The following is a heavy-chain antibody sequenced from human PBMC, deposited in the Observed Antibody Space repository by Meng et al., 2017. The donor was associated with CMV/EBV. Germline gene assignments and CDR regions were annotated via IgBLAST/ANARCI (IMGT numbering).Heavy chain of an antibody. CDR3: ARERWGNGGNSGY. CDR1: GVTFSSYS. CDR2: ISSSSSYI. D-gene: IGHD4-23*01. J-gene: IGHJ4*02. Sequence: AASGVTFSSYSMNWVRQAPGKGLEWVSSISSSSSYIYYADSVKGRFTISRDNAKNSLYLQMNSLRAEDTAVYYCARERWGNGGNSGYWGQGTLVTVSS. V-gene: IGHV3-21*01.